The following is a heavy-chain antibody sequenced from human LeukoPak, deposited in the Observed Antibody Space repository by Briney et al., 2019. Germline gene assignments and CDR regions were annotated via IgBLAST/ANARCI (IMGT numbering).Heavy chain of an antibody. Sequence: SETLSLTCTVSGGSISSYYWSWIRQPPGKGLEWIGYIYYSGSTNYSPSLKSRVTISVDTSKNQFSLKLSSVTAADTAVYYCARGSAEFDPWGQGTLVTVSS. J-gene: IGHJ5*02. CDR1: GGSISSYY. CDR2: IYYSGST. CDR3: ARGSAEFDP. V-gene: IGHV4-59*08. D-gene: IGHD3-10*01.